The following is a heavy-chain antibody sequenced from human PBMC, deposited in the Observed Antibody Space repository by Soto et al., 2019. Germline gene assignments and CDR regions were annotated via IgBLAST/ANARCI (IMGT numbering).Heavy chain of an antibody. CDR1: GYTFTSYT. Sequence: QVQLVQSGAEVKKPGASVKVSCKASGYTFTSYTMHWVRQAPGQRLEWMGWINAGNGNTKYSQKFQGRVTITRDTSASTAYTELSSLRSEGTAVYYCASSYYDGAGSYYKYYGMDVWGQGTTVTVSS. CDR2: INAGNGNT. CDR3: ASSYYDGAGSYYKYYGMDV. D-gene: IGHD3-10*01. J-gene: IGHJ6*02. V-gene: IGHV1-3*01.